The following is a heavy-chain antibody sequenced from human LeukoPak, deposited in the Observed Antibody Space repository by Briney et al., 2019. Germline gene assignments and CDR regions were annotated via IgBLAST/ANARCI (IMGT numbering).Heavy chain of an antibody. V-gene: IGHV3-48*03. J-gene: IGHJ6*02. D-gene: IGHD3-10*01. CDR3: ARDDRGEYYYYYGMDV. CDR1: GFTFSSYE. Sequence: SGGSLSLSCAASGFTFSSYEMNWVRQAPGKGLEWVSYISSSGSTIYYADSVKGRFTISRDNAKNSLYLQMNSLRAEDTAVYYCARDDRGEYYYYYGMDVWGQGTTVTVSS. CDR2: ISSSGSTI.